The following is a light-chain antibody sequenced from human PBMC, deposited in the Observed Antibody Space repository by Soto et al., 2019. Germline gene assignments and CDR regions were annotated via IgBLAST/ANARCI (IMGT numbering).Light chain of an antibody. J-gene: IGKJ3*01. CDR3: QPRSNWL. CDR1: QSVTSNY. Sequence: EIVLTQSPGTLSLSPGERATLSCRASQSVTSNYLAWYQQKPGQAPRLLIFGASNRATGVPDRFSGSGSRADFTLTISRLEPEDFAVYYCQPRSNWLFGPGTKVDIK. V-gene: IGKV3D-20*02. CDR2: GAS.